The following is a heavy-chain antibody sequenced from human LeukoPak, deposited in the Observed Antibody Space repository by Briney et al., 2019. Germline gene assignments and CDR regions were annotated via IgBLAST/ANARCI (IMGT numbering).Heavy chain of an antibody. Sequence: PSQTLSLTCTVSGGSISSGGYFWSWIRQHPGKGLEWIGYIYYSGSTYYNPSLKGRVTISVDTSKNQFSLRLSSVTAADTAVYYCARAGGYYDSSGYYYYFDYWGQGTLVTVSS. CDR2: IYYSGST. J-gene: IGHJ4*02. V-gene: IGHV4-31*03. CDR3: ARAGGYYDSSGYYYYFDY. D-gene: IGHD3-22*01. CDR1: GGSISSGGYF.